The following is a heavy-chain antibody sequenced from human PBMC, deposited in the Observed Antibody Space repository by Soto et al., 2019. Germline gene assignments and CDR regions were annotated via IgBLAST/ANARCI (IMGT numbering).Heavy chain of an antibody. CDR2: IIPIFGIA. D-gene: IGHD2-2*01. CDR1: GGTFSRYS. V-gene: IGHV1-69*08. CDR3: AREDRDRETGLVPAAIDGMDV. J-gene: IGHJ6*02. Sequence: QVQLVQSGAEVKKPGSSVKVSCKASGGTFSRYSITWVRQAPGHGLEWIGRIIPIFGIASYAQKFQGRVTITSDDSTSKAYMELSSLRSDDTAVYYCAREDRDRETGLVPAAIDGMDVWGPGTTVTVSS.